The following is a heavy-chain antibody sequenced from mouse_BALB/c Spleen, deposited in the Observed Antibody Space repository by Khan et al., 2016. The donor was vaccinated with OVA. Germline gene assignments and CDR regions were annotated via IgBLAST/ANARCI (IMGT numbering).Heavy chain of an antibody. CDR2: INPSTGYT. D-gene: IGHD1-1*01. CDR3: ANHGSSSAWLTY. CDR1: GYTFTSYW. V-gene: IGHV1-7*01. J-gene: IGHJ3*01. Sequence: VQLQQSGAELAKPGASMKMSCKASGYTFTSYWMHWVKQRPGQGLEWIGYINPSTGYTEYNQRFKDKATLTADKSSSTAYMQLGSLTSEESAVYYCANHGSSSAWLTYWGQGTLVTVSA.